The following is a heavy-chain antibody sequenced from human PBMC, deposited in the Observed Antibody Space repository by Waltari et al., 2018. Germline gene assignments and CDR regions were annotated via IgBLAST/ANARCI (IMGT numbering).Heavy chain of an antibody. CDR3: ARGLKYDYVWGSYRYGASYDY. CDR1: GGSFRGYY. CDR2: INHSGST. J-gene: IGHJ4*02. V-gene: IGHV4-34*01. Sequence: QVQLQQWGAGLLKPSETLSLTCAVYGGSFRGYYWSWTRHPPGPALEWIGEINHSGSTNNNPSLKSRVTISVDTAKNQFSLKLSSVTASDTAVYYCARGLKYDYVWGSYRYGASYDYWGQGTLVTVSS. D-gene: IGHD3-16*02.